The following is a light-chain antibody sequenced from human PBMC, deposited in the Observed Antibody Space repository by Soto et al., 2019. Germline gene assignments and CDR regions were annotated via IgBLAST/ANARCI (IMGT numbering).Light chain of an antibody. J-gene: IGKJ5*01. CDR2: ATS. V-gene: IGKV3-15*01. CDR3: QQYDNKPPIT. CDR1: QNVSTN. Sequence: EIVMTQSPATLSVSPGERATLSCRASQNVSTNLAWYQQKPGQAPRLLIYATSTRATGIPDRFTGSGSGTEFTLTISSLQSEDFAVYHCQQYDNKPPITFGQGTRLEIK.